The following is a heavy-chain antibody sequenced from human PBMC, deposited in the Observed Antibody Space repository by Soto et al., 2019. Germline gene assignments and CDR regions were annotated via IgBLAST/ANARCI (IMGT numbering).Heavy chain of an antibody. CDR1: GGTFSSYA. Sequence: GXSVKVSCKASGGTFSSYAISWVRQAPGQGLEWMGGIIPIFGTANYAQKFQGRVTITADESTSTAYMELSSLRSEDTAVYYCARDFRYCSSTSCPGANWFDPWGQGTLVTVSS. CDR2: IIPIFGTA. CDR3: ARDFRYCSSTSCPGANWFDP. V-gene: IGHV1-69*13. J-gene: IGHJ5*02. D-gene: IGHD2-2*01.